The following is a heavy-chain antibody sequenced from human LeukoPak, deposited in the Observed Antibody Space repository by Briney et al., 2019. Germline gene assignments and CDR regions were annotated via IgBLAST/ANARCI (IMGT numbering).Heavy chain of an antibody. CDR2: ISDFVDNT. V-gene: IGHV3-23*01. CDR1: GFSFGSYP. J-gene: IGHJ3*01. CDR3: AKEKINNNGAFDG. D-gene: IGHD2-8*01. Sequence: PGGSLRLSCAGSGFSFGSYPMSWVRQAPGKGLEWVSSISDFVDNTYYADSVKGRFTISRDNSEKILYLQMSSLRVEDTAVYYCAKEKINNNGAFDGWGKGTRVTVSS.